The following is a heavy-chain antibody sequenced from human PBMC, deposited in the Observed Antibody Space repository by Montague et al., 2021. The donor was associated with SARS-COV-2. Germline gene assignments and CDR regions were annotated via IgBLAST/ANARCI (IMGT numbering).Heavy chain of an antibody. CDR3: AQILATVNAFDI. D-gene: IGHD4-17*01. Sequence: PALVKPTQTLTLTCTFSGFSLSTSGMCVSWIRQPPGKALEWLARIDWDXDKYYSTSLKTRLTISKDTSKNQVVLTMTNMDPVDTATYYCAQILATVNAFDIWGQGTMVTVSS. CDR1: GFSLSTSGMC. J-gene: IGHJ3*02. CDR2: IDWDXDK. V-gene: IGHV2-70*11.